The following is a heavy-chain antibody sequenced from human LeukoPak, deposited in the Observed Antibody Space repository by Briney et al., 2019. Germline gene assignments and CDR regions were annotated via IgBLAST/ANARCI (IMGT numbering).Heavy chain of an antibody. CDR3: ARREYSGPYFYMDV. CDR1: GGSISSDDYY. CDR2: IYYSGST. Sequence: PSQTLSLTCTVSGGSISSDDYYWSWIRQPAGKGLEWIGSIYYSGSTYYNPSLKSRVTILEDTSKNQFSLKLSSVTAADTAVYYCARREYSGPYFYMDVWGKGTTVTVSS. J-gene: IGHJ6*03. V-gene: IGHV4-30-2*03. D-gene: IGHD1-26*01.